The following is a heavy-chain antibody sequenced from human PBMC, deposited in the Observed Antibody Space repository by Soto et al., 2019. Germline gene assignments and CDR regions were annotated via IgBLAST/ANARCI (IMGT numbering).Heavy chain of an antibody. D-gene: IGHD5-12*01. Sequence: PVGSLRLSCAVSGFSLNNYWMHWVRQRPGKGLVWVARIYRDGTTSYADSVKGRFTISRDNAKNTVSLQMNSLKDEDTAVYYCMRGNTGYGNFDYWGQGTLVT. J-gene: IGHJ4*02. CDR1: GFSLNNYW. CDR2: IYRDGTT. V-gene: IGHV3-74*01. CDR3: MRGNTGYGNFDY.